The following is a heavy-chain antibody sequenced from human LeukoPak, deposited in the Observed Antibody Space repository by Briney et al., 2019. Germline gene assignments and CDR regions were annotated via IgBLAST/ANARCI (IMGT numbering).Heavy chain of an antibody. Sequence: SETLSLTCTVSGGSISSYYWSWIRRPPGKGLEWIGYIYYSGTTNYNPSLKSRVTISVDTSKNQFSLKLSSVTAADTAVYYYARGVYIAAAQYGYWGQGTLVTVSS. J-gene: IGHJ4*02. D-gene: IGHD6-13*01. CDR2: IYYSGTT. CDR1: GGSISSYY. V-gene: IGHV4-59*13. CDR3: ARGVYIAAAQYGY.